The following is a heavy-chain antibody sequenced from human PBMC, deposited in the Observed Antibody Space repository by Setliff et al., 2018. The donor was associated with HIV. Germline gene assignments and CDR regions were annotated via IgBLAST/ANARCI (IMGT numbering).Heavy chain of an antibody. CDR3: LRQYRGSSTKDKIDY. Sequence: PSETLSLTCNVSGTSITDNNYYWGWVRQPPGMGLQWIGSVYFSGSASYNSSLKSRVTISVDTATSHFSLKVTSVTAADTAVYFCLRQYRGSSTKDKIDYWGQGTLVTSPQ. V-gene: IGHV4-39*07. CDR2: VYFSGSA. CDR1: GTSITDNNYY. J-gene: IGHJ4*02. D-gene: IGHD2-2*01.